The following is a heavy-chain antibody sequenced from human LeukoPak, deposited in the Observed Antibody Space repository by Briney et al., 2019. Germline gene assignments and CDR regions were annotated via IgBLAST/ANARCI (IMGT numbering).Heavy chain of an antibody. D-gene: IGHD1-26*01. CDR3: AKSLLVGATGGIDAFDI. Sequence: GGSLRLSCAASGFTFSSYGMHWVRQAPGKGLEWVASIRYDGSNKYYADSVKGRFTISRDNPKNTLYLQMNSLRAEDTAVYYCAKSLLVGATGGIDAFDIWGQGTMVTVSS. V-gene: IGHV3-30*02. CDR2: IRYDGSNK. J-gene: IGHJ3*02. CDR1: GFTFSSYG.